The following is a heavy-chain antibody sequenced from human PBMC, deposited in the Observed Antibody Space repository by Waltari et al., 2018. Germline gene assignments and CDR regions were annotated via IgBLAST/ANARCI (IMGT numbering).Heavy chain of an antibody. Sequence: QVEESGGGVVQPGGSLRLSCVASGYPFNNYGMHWVRRAPGKGLGWLAVIASDGSGKYYADSVKGRVTMSRDNSKNMVYLQMNSLRPEDTAVYYCAKAGGIYNYPLDPWGQGTLVTVSS. CDR2: IASDGSGK. CDR3: AKAGGIYNYPLDP. J-gene: IGHJ5*02. D-gene: IGHD1-26*01. CDR1: GYPFNNYG. V-gene: IGHV3-30*18.